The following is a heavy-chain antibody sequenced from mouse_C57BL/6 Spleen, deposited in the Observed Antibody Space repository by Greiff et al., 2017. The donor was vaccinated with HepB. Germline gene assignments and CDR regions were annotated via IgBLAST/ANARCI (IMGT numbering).Heavy chain of an antibody. Sequence: EVMLVESGGDLVKPGGSLKLSCAASGFTFSSYGMSWVRQTPDKRLEWVATISSGGSYTYYPDSVKGRFTISRDNAKNTLYLQMSSLKSEDKAMYYCARDSNFSYYFDYWGQGTTLTVSS. CDR1: GFTFSSYG. V-gene: IGHV5-6*01. CDR2: ISSGGSYT. D-gene: IGHD2-5*01. CDR3: ARDSNFSYYFDY. J-gene: IGHJ2*01.